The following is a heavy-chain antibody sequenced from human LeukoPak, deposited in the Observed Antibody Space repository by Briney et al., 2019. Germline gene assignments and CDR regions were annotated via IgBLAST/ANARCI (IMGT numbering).Heavy chain of an antibody. CDR3: ARGFGESEYYYYGMDV. J-gene: IGHJ6*02. CDR2: NYYAGGT. CDR1: GGSISSSSYY. Sequence: SETLSLTRTVSGGSISSSSYYWGWIRQPPGRGLDWIGTNYYAGGTYYNPSLKSRVTISVDTSKNQFSLRLSSVTAADTAVYYCARGFGESEYYYYGMDVWGQGTTVTVSS. D-gene: IGHD3-10*01. V-gene: IGHV4-39*01.